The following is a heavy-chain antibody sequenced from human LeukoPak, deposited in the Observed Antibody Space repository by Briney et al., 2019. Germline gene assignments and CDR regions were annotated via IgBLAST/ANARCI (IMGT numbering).Heavy chain of an antibody. J-gene: IGHJ4*02. CDR2: ISGSGGST. Sequence: GGSLRLSCAASGFTFSSYAMSWVRQAPGKGLEWVSAISGSGGSTYYADSVKGRFTISRGNSKNTLYLQMNSLRAEDTAVYYCAKDMMGNYDILTGYLDLFDYWGQGTLVTVSS. CDR1: GFTFSSYA. CDR3: AKDMMGNYDILTGYLDLFDY. V-gene: IGHV3-23*01. D-gene: IGHD3-9*01.